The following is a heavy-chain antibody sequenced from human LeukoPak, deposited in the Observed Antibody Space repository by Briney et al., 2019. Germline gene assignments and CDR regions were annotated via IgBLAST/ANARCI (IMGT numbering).Heavy chain of an antibody. CDR1: GVTFSSYW. Sequence: PGGSLRISCAASGVTFSSYWMSWVRQTPGKGLEWVANMNQDGSGKYYLDSVKGRFTISRDNAENSVFLQMNSLRAEDTAVYYCATERADYGDYRDYFDYWGQGTLVTVSS. CDR3: ATERADYGDYRDYFDY. D-gene: IGHD4-17*01. CDR2: MNQDGSGK. V-gene: IGHV3-7*03. J-gene: IGHJ4*02.